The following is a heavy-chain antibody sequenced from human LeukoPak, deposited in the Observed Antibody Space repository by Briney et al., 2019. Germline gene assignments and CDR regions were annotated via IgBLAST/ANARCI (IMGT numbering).Heavy chain of an antibody. V-gene: IGHV4-34*01. Sequence: SETLSLTCAVYGGSFSGYYWSWIRQPPGKGLEWIGEINHSGSTNYNPSLKSRVTISVDTSKNQFSLKLSSVTAADTAVYYCAGGWFGDFNWFDPWGQGTLVTVSS. CDR1: GGSFSGYY. D-gene: IGHD3-10*01. CDR2: INHSGST. J-gene: IGHJ5*02. CDR3: AGGWFGDFNWFDP.